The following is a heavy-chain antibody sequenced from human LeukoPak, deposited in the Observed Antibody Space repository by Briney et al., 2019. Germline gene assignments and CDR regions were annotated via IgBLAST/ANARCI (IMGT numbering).Heavy chain of an antibody. CDR3: ASRVTVTNAFDI. J-gene: IGHJ3*02. CDR2: IYHSGST. V-gene: IGHV4-38-2*01. CDR1: GYSISSGYY. D-gene: IGHD4-11*01. Sequence: PSETLSLTCAVSGYSISSGYYWGWIWQPPGKGLEWIGSIYHSGSTYYNPSLKSRVTISVDTSKNQFSLKLSSVTAADTAVYYCASRVTVTNAFDIWGQGTMVTVSS.